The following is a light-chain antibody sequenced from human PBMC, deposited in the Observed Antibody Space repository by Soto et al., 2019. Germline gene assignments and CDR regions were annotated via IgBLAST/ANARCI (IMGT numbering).Light chain of an antibody. CDR1: QSFRGL. CDR3: QQRSNRPIT. V-gene: IGKV3-11*01. CDR2: DAS. Sequence: EVVLTQPPGSLALYPGDIATLSCRASQSFRGLLAWYQQKPGQAPRLLIYDASNRATGIPARFSGSGSGTDFTLTISSLEPEDFAVYYCQQRSNRPITFGQGTRLEIK. J-gene: IGKJ5*01.